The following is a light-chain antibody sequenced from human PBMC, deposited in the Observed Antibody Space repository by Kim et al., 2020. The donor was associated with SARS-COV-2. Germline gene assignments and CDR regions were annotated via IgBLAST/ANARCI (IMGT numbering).Light chain of an antibody. V-gene: IGKV3-15*01. Sequence: SPGERATLSCGASQSVSNNLAWYQLKPGQAPRLLIYGASTRATGTPARFSGSGSGTDFTLTVSSLQSEDFAVYYCHQYNDWPPGDTFGQGTKLEI. CDR1: QSVSNN. CDR2: GAS. CDR3: HQYNDWPPGDT. J-gene: IGKJ2*01.